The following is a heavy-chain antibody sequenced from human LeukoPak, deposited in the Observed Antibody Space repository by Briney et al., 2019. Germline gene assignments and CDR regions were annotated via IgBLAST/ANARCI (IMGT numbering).Heavy chain of an antibody. CDR1: GGSIGTYY. Sequence: SETLSLTCTVSGGSIGTYYWSWIRQSPGKGLEWIGYIYVTGTRYNPYLQSRVTISVGRSRNQSFLKMSSVTAADTAVYYCARHIGGGIEDMDVWGKGTKVIVSS. J-gene: IGHJ6*03. D-gene: IGHD3-16*02. CDR3: ARHIGGGIEDMDV. CDR2: IYVTGT. V-gene: IGHV4-59*08.